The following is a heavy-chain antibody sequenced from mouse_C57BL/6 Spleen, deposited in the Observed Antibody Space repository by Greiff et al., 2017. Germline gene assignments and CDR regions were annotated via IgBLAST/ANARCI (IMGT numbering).Heavy chain of an antibody. V-gene: IGHV1-9*01. CDR3: ARYDGYHYYYAMDY. CDR2: ILPGSGST. D-gene: IGHD2-3*01. Sequence: QVQLQQSGAELMKPGASVKLSCKATGYTFTGYWIEWVKQRPGHGLEWIGEILPGSGSTNYNEKFKGKAPFTAETSCNTAYMQLSSLTTEDSAIYYCARYDGYHYYYAMDYWGQGTSVTVSS. J-gene: IGHJ4*01. CDR1: GYTFTGYW.